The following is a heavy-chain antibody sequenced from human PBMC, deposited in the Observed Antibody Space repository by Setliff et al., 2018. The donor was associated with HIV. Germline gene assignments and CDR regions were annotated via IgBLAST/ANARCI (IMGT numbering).Heavy chain of an antibody. CDR3: ARRTIWGDAFDI. CDR2: VFHSGDT. Sequence: SETLSLTCNVSGYSISSGCYWGWIRQPPGKGLEWIGNVFHSGDTDYNPSLKSRITMSVETSENQFSLRLTSVAAADTAVYYCARRTIWGDAFDIWGQGTMVTVSS. D-gene: IGHD3-3*01. V-gene: IGHV4-38-2*02. J-gene: IGHJ3*02. CDR1: GYSISSGCY.